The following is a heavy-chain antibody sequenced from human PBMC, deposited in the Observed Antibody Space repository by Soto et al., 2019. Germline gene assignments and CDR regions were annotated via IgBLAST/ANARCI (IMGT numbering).Heavy chain of an antibody. D-gene: IGHD2-21*01. V-gene: IGHV1-69*02. Sequence: QVQLVQSGAEVKKPGSSVMVSCKDSGGTFSTYSMFWVRQAPGQGLEWMGRIIPMLGIRTYAQRFQDRVTITADKCTATAHMELSSLRSEDTALYYCTIGSWSGEVFDIWGQGTMVTVSS. CDR2: IIPMLGIR. CDR3: TIGSWSGEVFDI. J-gene: IGHJ3*02. CDR1: GGTFSTYS.